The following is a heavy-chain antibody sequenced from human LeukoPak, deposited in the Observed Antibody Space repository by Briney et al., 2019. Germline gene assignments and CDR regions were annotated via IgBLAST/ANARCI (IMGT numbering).Heavy chain of an antibody. J-gene: IGHJ4*02. V-gene: IGHV3-23*01. CDR1: GFTFSSYA. Sequence: GGSLRLSCAASGFTFSSYAMSWVRQAPGKGLEWVSAISGSGGSTYYADSVKGRFTISRDNSKNTLYLQMNSLRAEDTAVYYCAKCWGYCSSTSCYTHKRHFDYWGQGTLVTVSS. CDR3: AKCWGYCSSTSCYTHKRHFDY. CDR2: ISGSGGST. D-gene: IGHD2-2*02.